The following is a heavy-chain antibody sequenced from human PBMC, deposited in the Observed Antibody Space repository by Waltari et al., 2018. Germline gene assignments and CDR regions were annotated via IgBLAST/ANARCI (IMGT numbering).Heavy chain of an antibody. Sequence: QVQLVESGGCLVKPGGSLRLSCVASGVTFTDHYMTWIRQAPGKGLEWLAEMSSSETIIYYADFLKGRFTISRDNAKNSLYLQMTSLRAEDTALYFCARGNHYFDNWGQGTLVTVSS. V-gene: IGHV3-11*04. CDR2: MSSSETII. CDR1: GVTFTDHY. J-gene: IGHJ4*02. CDR3: ARGNHYFDN.